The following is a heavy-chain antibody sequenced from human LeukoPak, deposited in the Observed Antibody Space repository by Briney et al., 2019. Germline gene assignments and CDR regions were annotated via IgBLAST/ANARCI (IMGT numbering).Heavy chain of an antibody. V-gene: IGHV1-2*02. CDR1: GYTFTGYY. CDR3: ARSPILAASYSSGFSDAFDI. D-gene: IGHD2-15*01. Sequence: ASVKVSCKASGYTFTGYYMHWVRQAPGQGLEWMGWINPNSGGTNYAQKFQGRVTMTRDTSISTAYMELSRLRSEDTAVYYCARSPILAASYSSGFSDAFDIWGQGTMVTVSS. J-gene: IGHJ3*02. CDR2: INPNSGGT.